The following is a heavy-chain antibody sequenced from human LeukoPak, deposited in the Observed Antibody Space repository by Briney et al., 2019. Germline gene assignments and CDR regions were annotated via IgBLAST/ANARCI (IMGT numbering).Heavy chain of an antibody. CDR1: GFTFSSYE. V-gene: IGHV3-48*03. Sequence: PGVSLRLSCAASGFTFSSYEMNGVRQAPGKGLEWVSYIISSGSTIYYTDSVKGRFTISRDNAKNSMYPQMHSLREEDTAVYYCASYYSDRSGYYDSSGQGTLVTVSS. CDR2: IISSGSTI. CDR3: ASYYSDRSGYYDS. J-gene: IGHJ4*02. D-gene: IGHD3-22*01.